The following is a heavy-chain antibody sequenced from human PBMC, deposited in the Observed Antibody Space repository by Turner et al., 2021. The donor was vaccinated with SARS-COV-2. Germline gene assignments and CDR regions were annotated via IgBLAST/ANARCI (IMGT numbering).Heavy chain of an antibody. D-gene: IGHD2-2*01. CDR3: AGLHVHCTSTSCDWDYYFGMDV. Sequence: QVQLVQSGAEVKKPGASVKVACKAAGYTLTKYDINWVRQATGQGLEWMGWMNPNSGNTGYSQKFPGSVTMTRDTSISTAYMELSSLRSEDTAVYYCAGLHVHCTSTSCDWDYYFGMDVWGQGTTVTVSS. CDR1: GYTLTKYD. V-gene: IGHV1-8*01. CDR2: MNPNSGNT. J-gene: IGHJ6*02.